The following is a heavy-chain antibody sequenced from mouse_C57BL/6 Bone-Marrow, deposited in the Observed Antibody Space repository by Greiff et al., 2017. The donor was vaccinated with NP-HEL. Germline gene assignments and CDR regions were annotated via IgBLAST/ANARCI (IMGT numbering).Heavy chain of an antibody. CDR3: ARSGLLRGAMDY. V-gene: IGHV1-81*01. D-gene: IGHD2-3*01. J-gene: IGHJ4*01. CDR2: IYPRSGNT. Sequence: QVQLKQSGAELARPGASVKLSCKASGYTFTSYGISWVKQRTGQGLEWIGEIYPRSGNTYYNEKFKGKATLTADKSSSTAYMELRSLTSEDSAVYFCARSGLLRGAMDYWGQGTSVTVSS. CDR1: GYTFTSYG.